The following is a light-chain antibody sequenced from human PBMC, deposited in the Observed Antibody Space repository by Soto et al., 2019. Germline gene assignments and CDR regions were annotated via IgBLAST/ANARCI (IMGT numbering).Light chain of an antibody. V-gene: IGKV1-5*01. J-gene: IGKJ2*01. CDR3: QQYDNSSPT. CDR1: QNISVW. Sequence: DIQMTQSPSTLSASVGDGVTITCRASQNISVWLAWYQQRPGKAPKFLIYDASNLETGVSSRFSGSGSGTEFTLTIRSLQPDDYATYYCQQYDNSSPTFGQGTKLEIK. CDR2: DAS.